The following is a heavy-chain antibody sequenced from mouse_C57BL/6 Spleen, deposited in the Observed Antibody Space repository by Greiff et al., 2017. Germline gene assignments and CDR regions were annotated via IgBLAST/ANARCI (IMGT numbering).Heavy chain of an antibody. J-gene: IGHJ1*03. CDR1: GFSLTSYG. CDR2: IRSDGST. CDR3: ARHDADYWYFDV. Sequence: VQLKQSGPGLVAPSQSLSITCTVSGFSLTSYGVHWVRQPPGKGLEWLVVIRSDGSTTYNSALKSRLSISKDNSKSQVFLKMNSLQTDDTAMYYCARHDADYWYFDVWGTGTTVTVSS. V-gene: IGHV2-6-1*01.